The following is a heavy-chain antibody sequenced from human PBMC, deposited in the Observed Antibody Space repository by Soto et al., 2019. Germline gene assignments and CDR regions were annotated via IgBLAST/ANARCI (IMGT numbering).Heavy chain of an antibody. V-gene: IGHV3-64D*06. Sequence: GGSLRLSCSASGFPFSNSVMHWVRQAPGRGLEDLSAISSNGVSTYYADSVKGRFTISRDNSKNKLYLQLSSLRPEDTAIYYFVAVDTTMTEGRYFGYWGQGTLVTVSS. J-gene: IGHJ4*02. CDR2: ISSNGVST. CDR1: GFPFSNSV. CDR3: VAVDTTMTEGRYFGY. D-gene: IGHD5-18*01.